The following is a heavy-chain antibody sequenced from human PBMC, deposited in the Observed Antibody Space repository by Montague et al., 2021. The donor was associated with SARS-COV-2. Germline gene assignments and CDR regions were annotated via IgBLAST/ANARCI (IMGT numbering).Heavy chain of an antibody. CDR2: INHSGST. Sequence: SETLSLTCVVYGGSFSGYYWSWIRQPPGKGLGWIGEINHSGSTNYNPSLKSRVTISVDTSKNQFSLKLSSVTAADTAVYYCARLAPDSGSPNGYYYNGMDVWGQGTTVTVSS. CDR1: GGSFSGYY. V-gene: IGHV4-34*01. J-gene: IGHJ6*02. D-gene: IGHD1-26*01. CDR3: ARLAPDSGSPNGYYYNGMDV.